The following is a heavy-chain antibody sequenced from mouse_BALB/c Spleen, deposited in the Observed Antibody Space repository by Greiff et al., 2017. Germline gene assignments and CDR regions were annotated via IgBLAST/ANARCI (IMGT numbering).Heavy chain of an antibody. D-gene: IGHD2-12*01. Sequence: QVQLQQSGAELAKPGASVKMSCKASGYTFTSYWMHWVKQRPGQGLEWIGYINPSTGYTEYNQKFKDKATLTADKSSSTAYMQLSSLTSEDSAVYYCARFTTWFAYWGQGTLVTVSA. V-gene: IGHV1-7*01. CDR2: INPSTGYT. J-gene: IGHJ3*01. CDR3: ARFTTWFAY. CDR1: GYTFTSYW.